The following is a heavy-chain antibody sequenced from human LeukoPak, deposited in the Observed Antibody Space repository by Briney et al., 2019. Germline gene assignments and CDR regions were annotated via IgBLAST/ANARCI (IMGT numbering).Heavy chain of an antibody. J-gene: IGHJ1*01. CDR1: GFTFSSYT. V-gene: IGHV3-30-3*01. CDR3: ARPSRPYRSSEYFQH. Sequence: GGSLRLSCAASGFTFSSYTMHWVRQAPGKGLEWVAVISYDGSYKYYADSVKGRFTISRDNAKNSLYLQMNSLRAEDTAVYYCARPSRPYRSSEYFQHWGQGTLVIVSS. D-gene: IGHD6-13*01. CDR2: ISYDGSYK.